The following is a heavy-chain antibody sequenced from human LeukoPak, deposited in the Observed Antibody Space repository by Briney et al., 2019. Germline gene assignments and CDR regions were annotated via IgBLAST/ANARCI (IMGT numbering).Heavy chain of an antibody. V-gene: IGHV1-24*01. D-gene: IGHD2-21*02. Sequence: ASVKVSCKVSGYTLTELSMHWVRQAPGKGLEWMGGFDPEDGETIYAQKFQGRVTMTEDTSTDTAYMELSSLRSEDTAVYYCATDQCGGDCYFFDYWGQGTLVTVSS. CDR3: ATDQCGGDCYFFDY. CDR1: GYTLTELS. J-gene: IGHJ4*02. CDR2: FDPEDGET.